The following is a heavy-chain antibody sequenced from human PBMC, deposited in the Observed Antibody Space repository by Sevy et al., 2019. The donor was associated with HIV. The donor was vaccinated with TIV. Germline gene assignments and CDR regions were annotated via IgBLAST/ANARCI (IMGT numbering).Heavy chain of an antibody. Sequence: GGSLRLSCAASGFTFSPYWMTWVRQAPGKGLEWVANIRPDGSDKYYVHSVNGRFTISRDNAKNSLYLQMNSLRADDTAMYYCARGVGLDCWGQGALVTVSS. J-gene: IGHJ4*02. CDR1: GFTFSPYW. CDR2: IRPDGSDK. V-gene: IGHV3-7*01. CDR3: ARGVGLDC. D-gene: IGHD1-26*01.